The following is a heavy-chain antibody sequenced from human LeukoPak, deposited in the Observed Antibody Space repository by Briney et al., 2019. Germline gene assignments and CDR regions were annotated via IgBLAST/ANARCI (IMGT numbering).Heavy chain of an antibody. V-gene: IGHV4-4*07. Sequence: SETLSLNCSVSGGSMSSFYWNWIRQPAGKGLEWVGRIYTSGTTNYNPSLQSRVTMSVDTSKNQFSLKVTSVTAADTAIYYCARGAVADSGVRRYYYAMDVWGQGTTVTVSS. D-gene: IGHD6-19*01. CDR3: ARGAVADSGVRRYYYAMDV. CDR2: IYTSGTT. J-gene: IGHJ6*02. CDR1: GGSMSSFY.